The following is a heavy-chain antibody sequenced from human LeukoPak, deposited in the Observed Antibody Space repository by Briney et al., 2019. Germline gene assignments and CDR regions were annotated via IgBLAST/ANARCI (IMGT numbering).Heavy chain of an antibody. Sequence: SETLSLTCTVSGGSISSSSYYWGWIRQPPGKGLEWIGSIYYSGSTNYNPSLKSRLTISEDTSKNQFSLKLSSVTAADTAVYYCARERRGAARRKVFNAWGPGILIIVSS. CDR3: ARERRGAARRKVFNA. J-gene: IGHJ5*02. CDR1: GGSISSSSYY. CDR2: IYYSGST. D-gene: IGHD1-14*01. V-gene: IGHV4-39*07.